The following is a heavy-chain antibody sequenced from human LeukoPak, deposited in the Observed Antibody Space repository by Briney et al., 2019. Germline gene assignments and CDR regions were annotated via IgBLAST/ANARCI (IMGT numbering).Heavy chain of an antibody. CDR2: IYPGDSDV. J-gene: IGHJ5*01. CDR3: ARPEGYGSRTINWFDS. D-gene: IGHD3-10*01. V-gene: IGHV5-51*01. CDR1: GYRFSSYW. Sequence: RESLKISCQGSGYRFSSYWIGWVRQLPGKGLEWMGIIYPGDSDVRYSPSFQGQVIISVDKSISTTYLQWTSLKASDSAMYYCARPEGYGSRTINWFDSWGQGTLVTVSS.